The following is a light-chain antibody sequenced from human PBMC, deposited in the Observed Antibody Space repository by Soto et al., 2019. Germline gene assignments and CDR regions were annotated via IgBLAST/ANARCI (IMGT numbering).Light chain of an antibody. CDR2: AAS. V-gene: IGKV1-39*01. J-gene: IGKJ1*01. Sequence: DIQMTQSPSSLSASVGDRVTITCRASESIRNNLNGYQQKPGKAPKLLIYAASTLQSGVPSRFSGGGSGTEFTLTIGSLQPEDFTTYYCQQTYSTPRGAFGQGTKVEFK. CDR3: QQTYSTPRGA. CDR1: ESIRNN.